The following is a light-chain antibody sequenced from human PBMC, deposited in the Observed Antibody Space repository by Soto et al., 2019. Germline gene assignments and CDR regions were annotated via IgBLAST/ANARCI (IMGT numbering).Light chain of an antibody. J-gene: IGKJ5*01. CDR2: DAS. CDR1: QNIRSY. Sequence: EIVLTQSPDTLPLFPGDTGTIYRSASQNIRSYLAWYQQKPGQAPRLLIYDASNRATGIPARFSGSGSGTDFTLTISSLEPEDFAVYYCQQRSSWPLITFGQGTRLEI. CDR3: QQRSSWPLIT. V-gene: IGKV3-11*01.